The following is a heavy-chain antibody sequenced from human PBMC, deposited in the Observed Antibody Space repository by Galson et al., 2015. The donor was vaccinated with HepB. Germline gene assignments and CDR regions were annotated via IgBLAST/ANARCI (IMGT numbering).Heavy chain of an antibody. J-gene: IGHJ3*02. Sequence: SVKVSCKASGDTFVNSPISWLRQAPGQGPEWMGGTIPALATANYAEKFQGRITISADESTNTVHVDLRSLRPDDTAVYYCARGTIVGAEGAIDIWGPGTMVTVSP. CDR1: GDTFVNSP. V-gene: IGHV1-69*13. CDR3: ARGTIVGAEGAIDI. CDR2: TIPALATA. D-gene: IGHD1-26*01.